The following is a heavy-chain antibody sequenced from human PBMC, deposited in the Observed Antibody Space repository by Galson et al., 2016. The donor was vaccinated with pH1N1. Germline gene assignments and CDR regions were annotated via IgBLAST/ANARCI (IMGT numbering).Heavy chain of an antibody. D-gene: IGHD3-22*01. V-gene: IGHV1-2*06. Sequence: SVKASCKASGYTFTDKYLHWVRQAPGQGLEWMGRINPDSGDTRYTQKFKGRVTTTSDTSVTTAYMELTSVTYDDTAVYFCATSVEGSGSYYFDYWGQGTLVTVSS. CDR1: GYTFTDKY. CDR2: INPDSGDT. CDR3: ATSVEGSGSYYFDY. J-gene: IGHJ4*02.